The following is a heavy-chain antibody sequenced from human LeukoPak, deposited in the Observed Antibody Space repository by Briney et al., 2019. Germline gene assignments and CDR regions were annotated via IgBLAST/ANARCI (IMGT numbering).Heavy chain of an antibody. V-gene: IGHV3-23*01. CDR1: GFIFSNYA. Sequence: GGSLRLSCAASGFIFSNYAMSWVRQAPGKGLQWVSAFSGSGGSTYYADSVKGRFTISRDNSRNTLYLQMNSLRAEDTAVYYCAKSMVRGVILSFNWFDPWGQGTLVTVSS. D-gene: IGHD3-10*01. J-gene: IGHJ5*02. CDR2: FSGSGGST. CDR3: AKSMVRGVILSFNWFDP.